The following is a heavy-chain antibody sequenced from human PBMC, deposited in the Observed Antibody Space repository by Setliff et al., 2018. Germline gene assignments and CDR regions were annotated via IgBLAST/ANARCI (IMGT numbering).Heavy chain of an antibody. CDR2: IYTSGST. D-gene: IGHD3-22*01. J-gene: IGHJ4*02. Sequence: PSETLSLTCTVSGGSISSYYWSWIRQPPWKGLEWIGYIYTSGSTNYNPSLKSRVTISLDTSKNQFSLKLSSVTAADTAVYYRARGSYYDSSGYSPDFFDYWGQGTLVTVSS. V-gene: IGHV4-4*08. CDR1: GGSISSYY. CDR3: ARGSYYDSSGYSPDFFDY.